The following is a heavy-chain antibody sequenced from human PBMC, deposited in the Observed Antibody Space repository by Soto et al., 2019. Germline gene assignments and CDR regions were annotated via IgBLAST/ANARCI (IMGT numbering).Heavy chain of an antibody. D-gene: IGHD2-15*01. CDR2: ISGSGGST. J-gene: IGHJ4*02. Sequence: EVQLLESGGGLVQPGGSLRLSCAASGFTFSSYAMSWVRQAPGKGLEWVSAISGSGGSTYYADSVKGRFTISRDNSKNTLYLQMNSLRAEDTAVYYCAKDGVYCSGGRCYSVYWGQGTLVTVSS. CDR3: AKDGVYCSGGRCYSVY. CDR1: GFTFSSYA. V-gene: IGHV3-23*01.